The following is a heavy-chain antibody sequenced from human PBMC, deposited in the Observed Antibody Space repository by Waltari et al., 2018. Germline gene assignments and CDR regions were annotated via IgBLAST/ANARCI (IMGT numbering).Heavy chain of an antibody. D-gene: IGHD1-1*01. CDR3: ARSGEMKGTVDY. Sequence: HVQLEQSGAEVKKPGSSVKVSCTASGGSFSTYTVTCVRQAPGQGLEWMGSIIPFLGISKYAQSLQARLTITVDQSTNTGYMELNNLRPEDTGVYYCARSGEMKGTVDYWGQGTLVTVSS. CDR1: GGSFSTYT. V-gene: IGHV1-69*02. J-gene: IGHJ4*02. CDR2: IIPFLGIS.